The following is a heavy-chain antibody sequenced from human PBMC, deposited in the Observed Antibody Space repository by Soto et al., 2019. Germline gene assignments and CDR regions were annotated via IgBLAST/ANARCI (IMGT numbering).Heavy chain of an antibody. V-gene: IGHV1-69*13. J-gene: IGHJ4*02. CDR3: ARGYCSGGSCYRTFDY. D-gene: IGHD2-15*01. Sequence: SVKVSCKASGGTFSSYAIRWVRQAPGQGLEWMGGIIPIFGKANYAQKFQGRVTITADESTSTAYMELSSLRSEDTAVYYCARGYCSGGSCYRTFDYWGQGTLVTVSS. CDR1: GGTFSSYA. CDR2: IIPIFGKA.